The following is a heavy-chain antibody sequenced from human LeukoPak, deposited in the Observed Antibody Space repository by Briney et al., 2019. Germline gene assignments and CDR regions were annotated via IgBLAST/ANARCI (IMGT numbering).Heavy chain of an antibody. J-gene: IGHJ3*02. Sequence: PSETLSLTCTVSGVSISSYYWSWIRQPPGKGLEWIGYIYYSGSTNYNPSLKSRVTISVDTSKNQFSLKLSSVTAADTAVYYCASEASSDDAFDIWGQGTMVTVSS. CDR1: GVSISSYY. CDR3: ASEASSDDAFDI. CDR2: IYYSGST. V-gene: IGHV4-59*01.